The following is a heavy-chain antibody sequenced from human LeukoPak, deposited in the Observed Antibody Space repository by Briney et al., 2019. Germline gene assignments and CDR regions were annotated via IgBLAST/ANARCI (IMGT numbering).Heavy chain of an antibody. D-gene: IGHD2-2*01. V-gene: IGHV4-34*01. J-gene: IGHJ6*03. CDR1: GGSFSGYY. CDR3: ARGLGLVVPAPLRYYYSMDV. Sequence: SETLSLTCAVYGGSFSGYYWSWIRQPPGKGLEWIGEINHSGSTNYNPSLKSRVTISVDTSKNQFSLKLSSVTAADTAVYYCARGLGLVVPAPLRYYYSMDVWGKGTTVTVSS. CDR2: INHSGST.